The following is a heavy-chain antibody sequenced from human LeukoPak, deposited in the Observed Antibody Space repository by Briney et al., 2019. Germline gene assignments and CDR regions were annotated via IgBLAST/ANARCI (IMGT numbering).Heavy chain of an antibody. J-gene: IGHJ4*02. Sequence: PGGSLRLSCAASGFTFDDYAMHWVRQAPGKGLEWVSGISWNSGSIGYADSVKGRFTISRDNAKNSLYLQMNSLRAEDTALYYCAKDSGFNWGQGTLVTVSS. D-gene: IGHD3-22*01. CDR3: AKDSGFN. CDR1: GFTFDDYA. CDR2: ISWNSGSI. V-gene: IGHV3-9*01.